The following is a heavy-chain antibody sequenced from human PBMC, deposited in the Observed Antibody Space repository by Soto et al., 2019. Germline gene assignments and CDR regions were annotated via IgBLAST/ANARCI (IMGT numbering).Heavy chain of an antibody. D-gene: IGHD3-10*01. V-gene: IGHV4-38-2*01. CDR1: GYSITSSSF. CDR2: IHLGGTT. Sequence: PSETLSLTCAVSGYSITSSSFWGWIRQPPGKGLEWIGSIHLGGTTYYDSSLKSRVTISVDTSRNEFSLELSSVTAADTAVYYCARPRPNFGAVDSWGQGALVTVSS. CDR3: ARPRPNFGAVDS. J-gene: IGHJ4*02.